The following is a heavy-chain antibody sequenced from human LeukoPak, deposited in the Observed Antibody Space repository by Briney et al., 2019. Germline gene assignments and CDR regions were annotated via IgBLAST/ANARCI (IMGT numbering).Heavy chain of an antibody. CDR1: GGSISGFY. V-gene: IGHV4-59*01. J-gene: IGHJ3*02. D-gene: IGHD5-18*01. CDR2: IYYTGST. CDR3: ARSGYKYGSDAFDI. Sequence: SETLSLTCTVSGGSISGFYWNWIRQPPGKGLEWIGHIYYTGSTTYNPSRKSRVTISLDTSKNQFSLTLASVTAADTAVYYCARSGYKYGSDAFDIWGQGTKVTVSS.